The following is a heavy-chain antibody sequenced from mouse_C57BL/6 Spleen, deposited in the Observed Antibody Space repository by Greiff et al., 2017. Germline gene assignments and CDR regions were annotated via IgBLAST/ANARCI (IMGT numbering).Heavy chain of an antibody. D-gene: IGHD1-1*02. CDR3: TRDRVEGCFAD. V-gene: IGHV5-9-1*02. CDR1: GFTFSSYA. Sequence: EVKLMESGAGLVKPGGSLKLSCAASGFTFSSYAMSWVRQTPEKRLEWVAYISSGGDYIYYADTVKGRFTISRDNARNTLYLQMSSLKSEATAMYYCTRDRVEGCFADWGQGTLVTVSA. J-gene: IGHJ3*01. CDR2: ISSGGDYI.